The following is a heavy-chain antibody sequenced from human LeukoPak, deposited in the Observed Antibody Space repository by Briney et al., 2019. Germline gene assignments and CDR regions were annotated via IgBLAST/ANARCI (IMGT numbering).Heavy chain of an antibody. Sequence: GGSLRLSCAASGFTFSSYGMHWVRQAPGKGLEWVSVIYSGGSTYYADSVKGRFTISRDNSKNTLYLQMNSLRAEDTAVYYCARLPHYDSSGLDAFDIWGQGTMVTVSS. D-gene: IGHD3-22*01. J-gene: IGHJ3*02. V-gene: IGHV3-53*01. CDR3: ARLPHYDSSGLDAFDI. CDR2: IYSGGST. CDR1: GFTFSSYG.